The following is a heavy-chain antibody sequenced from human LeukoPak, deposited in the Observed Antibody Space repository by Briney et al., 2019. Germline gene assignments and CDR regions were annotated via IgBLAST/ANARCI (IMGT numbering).Heavy chain of an antibody. CDR3: ARSPDTAQYSYGMDV. J-gene: IGHJ6*02. CDR1: GRSISSYY. V-gene: IGHV4-59*08. D-gene: IGHD5-18*01. CDR2: IYYSGST. Sequence: SETLSLTCTVAGRSISSYYWSLIRQPPGKGLEWIGYIYYSGSTNYNPSLKSRVTISVDTSKNQFSLKLSSVTAADTAVYYCARSPDTAQYSYGMDVWGQGTTVTVSS.